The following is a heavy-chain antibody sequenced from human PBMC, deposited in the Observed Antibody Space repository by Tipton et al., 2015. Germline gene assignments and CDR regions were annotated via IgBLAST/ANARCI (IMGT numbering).Heavy chain of an antibody. CDR1: GGSIDSGRYY. CDR2: IYSSGNT. Sequence: TLSLTCTVSGGSIDSGRYYWTWIRQPAGKGLEWVGRIYSSGNTKYNPFLRSRVSISMDTSKNQFSLKLTSVTAADTAIYYCGRDRLAVAGIDYWGQGTLVTVSS. CDR3: GRDRLAVAGIDY. J-gene: IGHJ4*02. V-gene: IGHV4-61*02. D-gene: IGHD6-19*01.